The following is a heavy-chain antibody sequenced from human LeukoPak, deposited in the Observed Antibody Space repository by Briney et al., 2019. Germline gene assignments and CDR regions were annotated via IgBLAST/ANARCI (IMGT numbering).Heavy chain of an antibody. CDR1: RCTFRRYY. D-gene: IGHD3-10*01. J-gene: IGHJ6*01. Sequence: GWAHSLPRLPCRCTFRRYYMHWVGPATGKDLEGVSAIGTAGDTYYGGSVKGQFTISRENAKISLYLQMNSLRAGDTAVYYCARDLSLRGYYGSGSRPYGMDVWGQGTTVTVSS. CDR3: ARDLSLRGYYGSGSRPYGMDV. CDR2: IGTAGDT. V-gene: IGHV3-13*04.